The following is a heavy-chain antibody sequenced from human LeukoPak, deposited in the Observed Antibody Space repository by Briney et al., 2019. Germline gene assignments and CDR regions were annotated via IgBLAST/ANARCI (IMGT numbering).Heavy chain of an antibody. Sequence: ASVKVSCKASGYTFTSYGISWVRQAPGQGVEGMGWISAYNGNTNYAQKLQGRVTMTTDTSTSTAYMELRSLRSDDTAVYYCARDRGDFWSGYVKRNNLFDPWGQGTLVTVSS. CDR1: GYTFTSYG. D-gene: IGHD3-3*01. CDR3: ARDRGDFWSGYVKRNNLFDP. J-gene: IGHJ5*02. V-gene: IGHV1-18*01. CDR2: ISAYNGNT.